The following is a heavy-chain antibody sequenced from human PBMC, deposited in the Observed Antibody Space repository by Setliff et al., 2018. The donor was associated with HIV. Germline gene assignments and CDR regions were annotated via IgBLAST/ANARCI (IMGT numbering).Heavy chain of an antibody. J-gene: IGHJ4*02. CDR1: GGSISSSNW. CDR2: IYHSGST. V-gene: IGHV4-4*02. Sequence: SETLSLTCAVSGGSISSSNWWSWVRQPPGKGLEWIGEIYHSGSTNYNPSLKRRVTLSVDTSKNQFSLRLRFVTAADMAVYYCARHYYGSGSPIDYWGQGALVTVSS. CDR3: ARHYYGSGSPIDY. D-gene: IGHD3-10*01.